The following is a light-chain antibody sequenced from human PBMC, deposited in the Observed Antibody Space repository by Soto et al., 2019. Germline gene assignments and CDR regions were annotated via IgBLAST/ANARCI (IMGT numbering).Light chain of an antibody. CDR2: GAS. Sequence: EIVMTQSPATLSLSPGERATLSCRASQSVSSNLVWYQQKPGQAPRLLIYGASTRATGIPARFSGSGSGTEFTLTISSLQSEDFAVYYCQQYNSWPITFGRGTRLEIK. CDR1: QSVSSN. J-gene: IGKJ5*01. CDR3: QQYNSWPIT. V-gene: IGKV3-15*01.